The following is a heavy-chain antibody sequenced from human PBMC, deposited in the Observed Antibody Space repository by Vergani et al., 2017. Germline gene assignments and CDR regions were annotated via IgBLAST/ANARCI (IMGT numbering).Heavy chain of an antibody. CDR2: INPMGGST. CDR3: GRAGYCTSSSCYSFSFYYMDV. Sequence: QVQLVQSGAEVKKPGASVKVSCKASGYSFTSYSMHWVRQAPXQGLEWMGIINPMGGSTSYAQRFQGRVTMTRDTSTSTVYMELRSLRSEDTAVYYCGRAGYCTSSSCYSFSFYYMDVWGKGTTVTVSS. V-gene: IGHV1-46*03. J-gene: IGHJ6*03. CDR1: GYSFTSYS. D-gene: IGHD2-2*03.